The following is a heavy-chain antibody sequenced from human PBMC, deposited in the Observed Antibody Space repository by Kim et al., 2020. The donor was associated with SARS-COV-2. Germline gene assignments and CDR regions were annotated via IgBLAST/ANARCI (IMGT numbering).Heavy chain of an antibody. J-gene: IGHJ6*02. CDR1: GGTFSSYA. D-gene: IGHD6-19*01. V-gene: IGHV1-69*13. CDR3: ARVGYSAPIAVADLGDYYYYYGMDV. CDR2: IIPIFGTA. Sequence: SVKVSCKASGGTFSSYAISWVRQAPGQGLEWMGGIIPIFGTANYARKFQGRVTITADESTSTAYMELSSLRSEDTAVYYCARVGYSAPIAVADLGDYYYYYGMDVWGQGTTVTVSS.